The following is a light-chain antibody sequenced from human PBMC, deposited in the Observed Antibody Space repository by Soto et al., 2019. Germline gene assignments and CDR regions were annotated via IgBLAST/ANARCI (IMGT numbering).Light chain of an antibody. Sequence: QTVVSQEPSFSVSPGETVTLTCGLTSASVLTSYYPSWYQQTPGQAPRTLIYSTNIRSSGVPDRFSGSILGNKAALTLSGAQPEDEADYFCLLSYSDYMRFGGGTMVTVL. V-gene: IGLV8-61*01. J-gene: IGLJ2*01. CDR2: STN. CDR3: LLSYSDYMR. CDR1: SASVLTSYY.